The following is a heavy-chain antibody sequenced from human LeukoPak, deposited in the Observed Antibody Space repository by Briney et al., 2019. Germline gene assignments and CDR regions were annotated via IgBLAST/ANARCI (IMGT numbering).Heavy chain of an antibody. CDR3: ARAPPLEDSSGSEWVY. D-gene: IGHD3-22*01. CDR1: GFTFSSYA. CDR2: ISYDGSNK. Sequence: AGGSLRLSCAASGFTFSSYAMHWVRQTPGKGLEWVAVISYDGSNKYYADSVKGRFTISRDNSKNTLYLQMNSLRAEDTAVYYCARAPPLEDSSGSEWVYWGQGTLVTVSS. J-gene: IGHJ4*02. V-gene: IGHV3-30-3*01.